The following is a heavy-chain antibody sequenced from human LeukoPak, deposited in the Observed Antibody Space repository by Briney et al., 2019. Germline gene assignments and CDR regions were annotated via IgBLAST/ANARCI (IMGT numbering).Heavy chain of an antibody. CDR3: ARGNPYYDILTGYDFVY. Sequence: SVKVSCRASGGTFSSYAISWVRQAPGQGLEWMGGIIPIFGTANYAQKFQGRVTITTDESTSTAYMELSSLRSEDTAVYYCARGNPYYDILTGYDFVYWGQGTLVTVSS. J-gene: IGHJ4*02. D-gene: IGHD3-9*01. V-gene: IGHV1-69*05. CDR2: IIPIFGTA. CDR1: GGTFSSYA.